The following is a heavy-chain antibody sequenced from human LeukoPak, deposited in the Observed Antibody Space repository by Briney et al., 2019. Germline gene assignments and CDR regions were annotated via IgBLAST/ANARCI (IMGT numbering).Heavy chain of an antibody. CDR2: ISSGSANI. Sequence: GGSLRLSCAASGFIFSTYTMNWVRQAPGKGLEWISSISSGSANIYYADSVKGRFTISRDNGKDSLFLQMNSLRAEDTAVYYCARGLAADEYWGQGTLVTVSS. CDR3: ARGLAADEY. J-gene: IGHJ4*02. CDR1: GFIFSTYT. V-gene: IGHV3-48*04. D-gene: IGHD6-25*01.